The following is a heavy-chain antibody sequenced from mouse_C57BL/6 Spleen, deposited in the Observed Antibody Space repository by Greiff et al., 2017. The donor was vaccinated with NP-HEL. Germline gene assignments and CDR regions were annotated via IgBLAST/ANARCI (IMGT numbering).Heavy chain of an antibody. CDR3: ARKNWDVFAY. V-gene: IGHV1-66*01. Sequence: VKLMESGPELVKPGASVKISCKASGYSFPSYYIHWVKQRPGQGLEWIGWIYPGSGNTKYNEKFKGKATLTADTSSSTAYMQLSSLTSDDSAVYYCARKNWDVFAYWGQGTLVTVSA. D-gene: IGHD4-1*01. CDR1: GYSFPSYY. CDR2: IYPGSGNT. J-gene: IGHJ3*01.